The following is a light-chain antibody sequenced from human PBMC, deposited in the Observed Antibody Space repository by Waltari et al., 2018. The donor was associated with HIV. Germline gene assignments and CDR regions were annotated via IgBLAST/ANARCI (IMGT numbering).Light chain of an antibody. CDR2: GVN. Sequence: QSALTQPPSASGSPGQSVTFSCTGTSRDVGAYNFVSWYQQHPGKAPKLIIYGVNQRPPVVPARFSGSKSGNTASLTVSGLQADDEADYYCSSYAGPNHLLFGGGTKLTVL. V-gene: IGLV2-8*01. J-gene: IGLJ2*01. CDR1: SRDVGAYNF. CDR3: SSYAGPNHLL.